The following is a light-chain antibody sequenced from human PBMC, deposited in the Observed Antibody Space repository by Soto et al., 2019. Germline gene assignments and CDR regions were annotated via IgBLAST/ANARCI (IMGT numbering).Light chain of an antibody. Sequence: QSVLTQPASVSGSPGQSITISCTGTSSDVGGHNYVSWYQQHPGKAPKNMIYEVNNGPSGVSDRFSGSKSGNTASLTISGLHAEDEAYYYCSSFTNSGTVVFGGGTKLTVL. CDR3: SSFTNSGTVV. CDR1: SSDVGGHNY. J-gene: IGLJ2*01. CDR2: EVN. V-gene: IGLV2-14*01.